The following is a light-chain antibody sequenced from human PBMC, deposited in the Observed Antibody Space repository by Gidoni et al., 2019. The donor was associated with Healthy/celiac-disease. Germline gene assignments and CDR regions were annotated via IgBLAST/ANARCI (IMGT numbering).Light chain of an antibody. CDR3: SSYTSSSPDV. J-gene: IGLJ1*01. CDR1: SRDVGGYNY. CDR2: DVS. V-gene: IGLV2-14*01. Sequence: QSALPQPASVSGSPGQSITISCTGTSRDVGGYNYVSWYQQYPGKARKLRIYDVSNRPSGVSNRFSGSKSGNTASLTISGLQAEDEADYYCSSYTSSSPDVFGTGTKVTVL.